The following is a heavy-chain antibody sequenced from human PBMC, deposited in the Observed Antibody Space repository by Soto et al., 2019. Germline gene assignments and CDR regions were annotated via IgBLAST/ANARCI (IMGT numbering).Heavy chain of an antibody. D-gene: IGHD2-2*02. CDR2: IYYSGST. Sequence: SETLSLTCTVSGGSISSSSYYWGWIRQPPGKGLEWIGSIYYSGSTYYNPSLKSRVTISVDTSKNQFSLKLSSVTAADTAVYYCARHPRCSSTSCYKNYYYYMDVWGKGTTVTVSS. CDR1: GGSISSSSYY. CDR3: ARHPRCSSTSCYKNYYYYMDV. J-gene: IGHJ6*03. V-gene: IGHV4-39*01.